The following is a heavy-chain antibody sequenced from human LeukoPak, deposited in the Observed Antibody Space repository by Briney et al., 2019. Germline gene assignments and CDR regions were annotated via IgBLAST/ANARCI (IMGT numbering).Heavy chain of an antibody. J-gene: IGHJ4*02. D-gene: IGHD4-17*01. Sequence: PSQTLSLTCTASGGSISCGDYYWSWIRQPPGKGLKWIGYIFYSGNTYYNPSLKSRVPISVDTSKNRFSLKLSSVTAADTAVYYCARVRYGDYFFDYWGQGTLVTVSS. CDR3: ARVRYGDYFFDY. CDR2: IFYSGNT. V-gene: IGHV4-30-4*01. CDR1: GGSISCGDYY.